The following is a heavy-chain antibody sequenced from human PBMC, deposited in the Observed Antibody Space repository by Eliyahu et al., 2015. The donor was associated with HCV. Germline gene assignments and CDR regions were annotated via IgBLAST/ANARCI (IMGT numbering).Heavy chain of an antibody. Sequence: QVQLQESGPGLVKPSETLSLTCTVSGGSISSYYWSWIRQPPGKGLEWIGYIYYSGSTNYNPSLKSRVTISVDTSKNQFSLKLSSVTAADTAVYYCARTEYYYDSSGENWFDPWGQGTLVTVSS. D-gene: IGHD3-22*01. CDR1: GGSISSYY. J-gene: IGHJ5*02. CDR3: ARTEYYYDSSGENWFDP. V-gene: IGHV4-59*08. CDR2: IYYSGST.